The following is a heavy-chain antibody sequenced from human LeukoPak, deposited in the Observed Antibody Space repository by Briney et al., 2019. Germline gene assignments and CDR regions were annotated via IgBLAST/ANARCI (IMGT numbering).Heavy chain of an antibody. CDR1: GGSFSGYY. CDR2: INHSGST. V-gene: IGHV4-34*01. D-gene: IGHD6-13*01. CDR3: ARDATIAAPLMS. J-gene: IGHJ4*02. Sequence: SETLSLTCAVYGGSFSGYYWSWIRQPPGKGLEWIGEINHSGSTNYNPSLKSRVTISVDTSKNQFSLKLTSVTAADTAVYYCARDATIAAPLMSWGQGTLVIVSS.